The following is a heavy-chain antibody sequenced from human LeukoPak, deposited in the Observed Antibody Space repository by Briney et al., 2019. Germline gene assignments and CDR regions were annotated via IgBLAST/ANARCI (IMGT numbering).Heavy chain of an antibody. V-gene: IGHV4-61*08. CDR2: IDYSGST. D-gene: IGHD1-26*01. CDR3: ARIKVGATVDF. Sequence: PSQTLSLTCSVSGGSISSGGSYWSWIRQPPGKGLEWIGFIDYSGSTNYNPSLKSRLTMSVDTSKNQFSLKLSSVTAADTAVYYCARIKVGATVDFWGQGTLVTVSS. CDR1: GGSISSGGSY. J-gene: IGHJ4*02.